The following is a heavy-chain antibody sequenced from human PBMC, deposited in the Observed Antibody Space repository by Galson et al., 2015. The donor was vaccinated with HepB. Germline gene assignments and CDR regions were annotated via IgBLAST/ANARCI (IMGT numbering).Heavy chain of an antibody. D-gene: IGHD3-3*01. CDR3: ARGLLPAAPSRITIFGVVTPFDAFDI. CDR2: INPSGGST. Sequence: SVKVSCKASGYTFTSYYMHWVRQAPGQGLEWMGIINPSGGSTSYAQKFQGRVTMTRDTSTSTVYMELSSLRSEDTAVYYCARGLLPAAPSRITIFGVVTPFDAFDIWGQGTMVTVSS. CDR1: GYTFTSYY. V-gene: IGHV1-46*01. J-gene: IGHJ3*02.